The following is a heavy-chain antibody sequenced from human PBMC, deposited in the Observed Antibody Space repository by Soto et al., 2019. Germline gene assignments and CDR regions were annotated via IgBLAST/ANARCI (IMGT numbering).Heavy chain of an antibody. CDR1: GFTFSSYA. CDR2: ISYDGSNK. Sequence: GGSLRLSCAASGFTFSSYAMHWVRQAPSKGLEWVAVISYDGSNKYYADSVKGRFTISRDNSKNTLYLQMNSLRAEDTAVYYCARDEADILTGPIEWGQGTLVTVSS. V-gene: IGHV3-30-3*01. D-gene: IGHD3-9*01. J-gene: IGHJ4*02. CDR3: ARDEADILTGPIE.